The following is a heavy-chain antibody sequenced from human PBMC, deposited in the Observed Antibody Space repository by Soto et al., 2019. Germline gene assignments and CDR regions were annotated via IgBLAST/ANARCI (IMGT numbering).Heavy chain of an antibody. CDR2: IIPIFGTA. CDR1: GGTFSSYA. CDR3: ARGRTYSSSFYYFDY. Sequence: SVKVSCKASGGTFSSYAISWVRQAPGQGLEWMGGIIPIFGTANYAQKFQGRVTITADESTSTAYMELSSLRSEDTAVYYCARGRTYSSSFYYFDYWGQGTLVTVSS. J-gene: IGHJ4*02. V-gene: IGHV1-69*13. D-gene: IGHD6-6*01.